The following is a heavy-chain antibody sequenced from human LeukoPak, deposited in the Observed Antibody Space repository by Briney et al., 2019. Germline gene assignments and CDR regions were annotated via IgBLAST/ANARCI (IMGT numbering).Heavy chain of an antibody. Sequence: SGGSLRLSRAASGFTFSSYAMHWVRQAPGKGLEYVSAISSNGGSTYYANSVKGRFTISRDNSKNTLYLQMGSLRAEDMAVYYCAKIAAAGTTMYYFDYWGQGTLVTVSS. D-gene: IGHD6-13*01. V-gene: IGHV3-64*01. CDR2: ISSNGGST. J-gene: IGHJ4*02. CDR1: GFTFSSYA. CDR3: AKIAAAGTTMYYFDY.